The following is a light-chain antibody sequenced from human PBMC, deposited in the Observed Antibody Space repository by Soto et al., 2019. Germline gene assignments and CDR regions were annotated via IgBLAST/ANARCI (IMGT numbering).Light chain of an antibody. CDR3: QTWGTGIHV. CDR2: VNSDGSH. CDR1: SGHTSDA. J-gene: IGLJ1*01. Sequence: QSVLTQSPSASASLGASVKLTCSLSSGHTSDAIAWHQHRPEKGPRYLMKVNSDGSHRRGDGIPDRFSGSSSGAERYLTISSLQSEDEADYFCQTWGTGIHVFGTGTKVTAL. V-gene: IGLV4-69*01.